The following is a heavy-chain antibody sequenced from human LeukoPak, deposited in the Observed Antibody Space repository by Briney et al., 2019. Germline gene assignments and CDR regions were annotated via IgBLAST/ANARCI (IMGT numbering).Heavy chain of an antibody. J-gene: IGHJ2*01. Sequence: GGSLRLSCAASGLTFSSYAMSWVRQAPGKGLEWVSAISGSGGSTYYADSVKGRFTISRDNSKNTLYLQMNSLRAEDTAVYYCAKDVGSSWSRYFDLWGRGTLVTVSS. CDR3: AKDVGSSWSRYFDL. D-gene: IGHD6-13*01. CDR2: ISGSGGST. V-gene: IGHV3-23*01. CDR1: GLTFSSYA.